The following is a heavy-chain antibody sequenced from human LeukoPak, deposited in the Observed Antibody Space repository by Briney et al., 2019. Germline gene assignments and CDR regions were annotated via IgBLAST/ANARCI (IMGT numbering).Heavy chain of an antibody. J-gene: IGHJ2*01. D-gene: IGHD4-17*01. CDR2: INHSGST. Sequence: SETLSLTCAVYGGSFSGYYWSWIRQPPGKGLEWIGEINHSGSTNYNPSLKSRVTISVDTSKNQFSLKLSSVTAADTAVYYCARATVTTDYYFALWGRGTLVTVSS. CDR3: ARATVTTDYYFAL. CDR1: GGSFSGYY. V-gene: IGHV4-34*01.